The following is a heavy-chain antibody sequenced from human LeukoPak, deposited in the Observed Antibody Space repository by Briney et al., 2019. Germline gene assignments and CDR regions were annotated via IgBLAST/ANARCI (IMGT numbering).Heavy chain of an antibody. CDR2: IYYSGNT. J-gene: IGHJ4*02. D-gene: IGHD3-22*01. CDR1: GGSISSYY. Sequence: SETLSLTCTVSGGSISSYYWSWIRQPPGKGLEWIGYIYYSGNTNCNPSLKSRVTISVDTSKNQFSLKLSSVTAADTAVYYCARVYYDSSGYYYFDYWGQGTLVTVSS. CDR3: ARVYYDSSGYYYFDY. V-gene: IGHV4-59*01.